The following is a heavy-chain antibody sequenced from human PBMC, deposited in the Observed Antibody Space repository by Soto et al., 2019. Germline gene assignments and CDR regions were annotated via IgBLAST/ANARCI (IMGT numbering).Heavy chain of an antibody. V-gene: IGHV4-59*01. Sequence: SETLSLTCTVSGGSISSYYWSWIRQPPGKGLEWIGYIYYSGSTNHNPSLKSRVTISVDTSKNQFSLKLSSVTAADTAVYYCARIDSSAAQTRAAAAGTFYYYGMDVWGQGTTVTVS. J-gene: IGHJ6*02. D-gene: IGHD6-13*01. CDR2: IYYSGST. CDR1: GGSISSYY. CDR3: ARIDSSAAQTRAAAAGTFYYYGMDV.